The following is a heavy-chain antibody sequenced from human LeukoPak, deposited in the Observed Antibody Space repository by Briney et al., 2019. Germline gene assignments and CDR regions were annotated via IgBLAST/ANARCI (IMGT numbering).Heavy chain of an antibody. J-gene: IGHJ4*02. D-gene: IGHD1-26*01. V-gene: IGHV3-48*03. Sequence: GGSLRLSCAASGFTFSSFEMNWIRQAPGKGLEWVSYISSSGSTIYYAHSVKGRFTISRDNAKNSLYLQMNSLRAADTAIYYCARDTPGATSDCFDYWGQGTLVTVSS. CDR3: ARDTPGATSDCFDY. CDR2: ISSSGSTI. CDR1: GFTFSSFE.